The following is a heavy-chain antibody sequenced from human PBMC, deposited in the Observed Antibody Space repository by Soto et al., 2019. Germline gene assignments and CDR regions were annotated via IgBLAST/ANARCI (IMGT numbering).Heavy chain of an antibody. CDR1: GFTFSSYA. CDR2: ISSNGGST. Sequence: EVQLLESGEGLVQPGGSLRLSCAASGFTFSSYAIHWVRQAPGKGLEYVSAISSNGGSTYYADSVKGRFTISRDNSKNTLYLQMGSLRAEDMAVYYCARDAGIVATGEIDYWGQGTLVTVSS. V-gene: IGHV3-64*02. J-gene: IGHJ4*02. D-gene: IGHD5-12*01. CDR3: ARDAGIVATGEIDY.